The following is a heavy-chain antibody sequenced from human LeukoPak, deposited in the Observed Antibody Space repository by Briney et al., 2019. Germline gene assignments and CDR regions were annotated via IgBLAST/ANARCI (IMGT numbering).Heavy chain of an antibody. Sequence: GESLKISCAASGFTFSDYYMSWIRQAPGKGLEWVSYISSSGSTIYYADSVKGRFTISRDNAKNSLYLQMNSLRAEDTAVYYCARGIIYYYYMDVWGKGTTVTVSS. CDR1: GFTFSDYY. CDR2: ISSSGSTI. V-gene: IGHV3-11*01. D-gene: IGHD1-14*01. CDR3: ARGIIYYYYMDV. J-gene: IGHJ6*03.